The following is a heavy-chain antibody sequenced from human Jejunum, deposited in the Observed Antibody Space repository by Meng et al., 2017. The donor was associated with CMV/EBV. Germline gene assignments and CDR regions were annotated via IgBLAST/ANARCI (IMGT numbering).Heavy chain of an antibody. CDR2: IDPSGGTR. Sequence: EYTFTSYYMHWVRQAPGQGHEGMGLIDPSGGTRELAQRFQDRVTMTRDTSTNTVYMELKSLKSEDTAVYYCARDLIVVTGTGIDSWGQGTPVTVSS. V-gene: IGHV1-46*01. CDR1: EYTFTSYY. CDR3: ARDLIVVTGTGIDS. J-gene: IGHJ5*01. D-gene: IGHD3-10*01.